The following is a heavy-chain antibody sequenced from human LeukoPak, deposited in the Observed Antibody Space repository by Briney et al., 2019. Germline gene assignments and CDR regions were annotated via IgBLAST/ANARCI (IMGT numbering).Heavy chain of an antibody. D-gene: IGHD7-27*01. CDR3: ARASGDGPLFDY. Sequence: GGSLGLSCAASGFTFSDYYMSWIRQAPGKGLEWVSYISSSGGTIYYADSVKGRFTISRDNAKNSLYLQMNSLRAEDTAVYYCARASGDGPLFDYWGQGTLVTVSS. V-gene: IGHV3-11*01. J-gene: IGHJ4*02. CDR1: GFTFSDYY. CDR2: ISSSGGTI.